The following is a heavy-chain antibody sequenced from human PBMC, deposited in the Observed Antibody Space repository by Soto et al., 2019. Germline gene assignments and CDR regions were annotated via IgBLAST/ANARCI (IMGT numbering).Heavy chain of an antibody. Sequence: SETLSLTCTVSGVSMHNSHSFWGWIRQPPGKGLEFIGNVYYSGGAHYNPSLKSRVAISVDTANNQVSLKMSSVTAADTAVYYCGRVVEGATRHTDFDSWGQGTLVTVSS. D-gene: IGHD2-21*01. CDR1: GVSMHNSHSF. CDR3: GRVVEGATRHTDFDS. J-gene: IGHJ5*01. CDR2: VYYSGGA. V-gene: IGHV4-39*01.